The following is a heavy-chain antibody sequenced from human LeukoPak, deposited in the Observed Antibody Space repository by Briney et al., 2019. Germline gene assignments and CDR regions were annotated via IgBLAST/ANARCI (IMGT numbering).Heavy chain of an antibody. CDR3: ARDQDAYSSGWYGVFDY. CDR2: IKQDGSEK. J-gene: IGHJ4*02. CDR1: GFTFSSYW. Sequence: PGGSLRLSCAASGFTFSSYWMSWVRQAPGKGLEWVANIKQDGSEKNYVDSVKGRFTISRDNAKNSLYLQMNSQRAEDTAVYYCARDQDAYSSGWYGVFDYWGQGTLVTVSS. V-gene: IGHV3-7*05. D-gene: IGHD6-19*01.